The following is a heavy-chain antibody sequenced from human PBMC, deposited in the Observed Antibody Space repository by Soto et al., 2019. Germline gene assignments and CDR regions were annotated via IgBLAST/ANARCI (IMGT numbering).Heavy chain of an antibody. Sequence: PGGSLRLSCAASGFTFSSYAMSWVRQAPGEGLEWVSAISGSGGSTYYADSVKGRFTISRDNSKNTLYLQMNSLRAEDTAVYYCAKSKGYHILTGYSDYWGQGTLVTVSS. J-gene: IGHJ4*02. D-gene: IGHD3-9*01. CDR1: GFTFSSYA. V-gene: IGHV3-23*01. CDR2: ISGSGGST. CDR3: AKSKGYHILTGYSDY.